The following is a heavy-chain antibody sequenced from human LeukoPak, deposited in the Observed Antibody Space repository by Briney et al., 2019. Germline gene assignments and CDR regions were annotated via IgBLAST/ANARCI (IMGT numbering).Heavy chain of an antibody. Sequence: PGGSLRLSCAASGFIFSGSAMHWVRQASGKGLEWVGRIRGKANSYATSYAASVKGRFTISRDDSKNTAYLQMNSLKTEDTAVYYCTREGSSWYMETFDIWGQGTMVTVSS. V-gene: IGHV3-73*01. D-gene: IGHD6-13*01. CDR3: TREGSSWYMETFDI. CDR1: GFIFSGSA. CDR2: IRGKANSYAT. J-gene: IGHJ3*02.